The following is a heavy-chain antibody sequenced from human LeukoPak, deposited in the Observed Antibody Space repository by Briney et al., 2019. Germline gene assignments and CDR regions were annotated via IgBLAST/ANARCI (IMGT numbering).Heavy chain of an antibody. CDR1: VFTSDDYV. J-gene: IGHJ5*02. V-gene: IGHV3-20*04. Sequence: GGSLRLSCAASVFTSDDYVMSWVRQAPGKGLEWVSGINWNGGSTGYADSVKGRFTISRDNAKNSLYLQMNSLRAEDTALYYCARARYSSGWGNWFDPWGQGTLVTVSS. CDR3: ARARYSSGWGNWFDP. CDR2: INWNGGST. D-gene: IGHD6-19*01.